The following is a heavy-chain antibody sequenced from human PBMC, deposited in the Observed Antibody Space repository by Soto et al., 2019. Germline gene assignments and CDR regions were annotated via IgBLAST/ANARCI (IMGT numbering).Heavy chain of an antibody. J-gene: IGHJ4*02. V-gene: IGHV3-30*03. Sequence: PMRSLRLCCVASVFNLNTYGIYCVRQAPGKGLQWVAQILYDGSKKHYADSVKGRFTTTRDNSKNTVYLQMDSLRVDDTAMYYCVRDPALMAHYWGQGTLLPGSS. CDR2: ILYDGSKK. CDR1: VFNLNTYG. CDR3: VRDPALMAHY.